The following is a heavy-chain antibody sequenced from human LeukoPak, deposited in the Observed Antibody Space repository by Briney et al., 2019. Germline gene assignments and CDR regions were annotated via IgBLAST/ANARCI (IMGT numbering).Heavy chain of an antibody. J-gene: IGHJ6*03. Sequence: NPSETLSLTCTVSGGSISSYYWSWIRQPPGKGLEWIGYIYYSGSTNYNPSLKSRVTISVDTSKNQFSLNLSAVTAADTAVYYCARGDLAAAGTATVYYMDVWGKGTTVTVSS. CDR3: ARGDLAAAGTATVYYMDV. CDR1: GGSISSYY. V-gene: IGHV4-59*01. CDR2: IYYSGST. D-gene: IGHD6-13*01.